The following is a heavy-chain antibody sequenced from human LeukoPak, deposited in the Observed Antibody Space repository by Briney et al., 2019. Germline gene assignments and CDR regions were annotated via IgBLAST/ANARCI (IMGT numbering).Heavy chain of an antibody. CDR1: GFTVSSNY. CDR3: AKLSSVSSPDFDY. J-gene: IGHJ4*02. V-gene: IGHV3-53*01. CDR2: IYSGGST. Sequence: GGSLRLSCAASGFTVSSNYMSWVRQAPGKGLEWVSVIYSGGSTYHAESVRGRFTISRDNSKNTLYLQMNSLTVEDTALYYCAKLSSVSSPDFDYWGQGTLVTVSS. D-gene: IGHD3-22*01.